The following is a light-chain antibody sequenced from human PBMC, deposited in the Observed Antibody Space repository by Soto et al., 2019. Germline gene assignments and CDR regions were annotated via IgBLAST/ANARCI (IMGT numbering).Light chain of an antibody. CDR3: QQYSTYTPRT. CDR1: QSISIC. V-gene: IGKV1-5*03. J-gene: IGKJ1*01. CDR2: KAS. Sequence: DIQMTQSPSTLSASVGDRVTIPCLASQSISICLAWYHQKPGKAPKILIYKASSLESGVPSRFSGSGSGTEFTLTISSLQPDDFATYYCQQYSTYTPRTFGQGTKVDIK.